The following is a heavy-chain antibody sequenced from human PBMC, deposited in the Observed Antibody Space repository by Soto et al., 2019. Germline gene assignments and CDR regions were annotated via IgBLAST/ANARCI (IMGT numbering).Heavy chain of an antibody. V-gene: IGHV3-30*18. Sequence: QVQLVESGGGVVQPGRSLRLSCAASGFSFSSYGMHWVRQAPGKGLEWVAVISYDVTNKYYADSVKGRFTISRDNSNNTQYVQMNRLRSEDTAVYYCAKDLRIAVAGTDYFDSWGQGTLVTVSS. D-gene: IGHD6-19*01. CDR3: AKDLRIAVAGTDYFDS. J-gene: IGHJ4*02. CDR1: GFSFSSYG. CDR2: ISYDVTNK.